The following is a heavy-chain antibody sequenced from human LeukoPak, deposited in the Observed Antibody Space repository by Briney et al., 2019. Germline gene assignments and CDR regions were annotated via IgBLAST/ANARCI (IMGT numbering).Heavy chain of an antibody. CDR1: GFPFSNYG. CDR2: ISYDGNNK. V-gene: IGHV3-30*18. Sequence: PGRSLRLSFAAPGFPFSNYGMHWVRQAPGKGLEWVAVISYDGNNKYYADSVKGRFTISRDNSKNTLYLQMNSLRAEDTAVYYCAKGAITMIVVAPFDYWGQGTLVTVSS. J-gene: IGHJ4*02. CDR3: AKGAITMIVVAPFDY. D-gene: IGHD3-22*01.